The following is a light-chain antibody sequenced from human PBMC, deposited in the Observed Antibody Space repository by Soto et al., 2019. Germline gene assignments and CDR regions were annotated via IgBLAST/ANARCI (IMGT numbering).Light chain of an antibody. Sequence: EVVLTQSPGTLSLSPGERATLSCRASQTVSSSYLAWYQQKPGQAPRLLIYGASSRATGIPDRFSGSGSGTDFTLTISRLEPEDFAGFYCQHYGSSPPFTFGQGTKLE. J-gene: IGKJ2*01. CDR1: QTVSSSY. CDR2: GAS. CDR3: QHYGSSPPFT. V-gene: IGKV3-20*01.